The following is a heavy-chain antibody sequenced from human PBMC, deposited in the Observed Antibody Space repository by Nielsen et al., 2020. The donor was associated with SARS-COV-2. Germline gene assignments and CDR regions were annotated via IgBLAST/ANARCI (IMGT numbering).Heavy chain of an antibody. CDR2: IYYSGST. Sequence: SETLSLTCTVSGGSISSGDYYWSWIRQPPGKGLEWIGYIYYSGSTYYNPSLKSRVTISVDTSKNQFSLKLSSVTAADTAVYYCAILPRGYGGKGGGLGFDFDYWGQGTLVTVSP. V-gene: IGHV4-30-4*01. J-gene: IGHJ4*02. D-gene: IGHD4-23*01. CDR1: GGSISSGDYY. CDR3: AILPRGYGGKGGGLGFDFDY.